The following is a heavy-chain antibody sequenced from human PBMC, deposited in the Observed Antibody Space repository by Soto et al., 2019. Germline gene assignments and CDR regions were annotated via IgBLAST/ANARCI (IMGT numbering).Heavy chain of an antibody. V-gene: IGHV3-23*01. D-gene: IGHD6-13*01. CDR3: AKGLIAAADLNYFDY. J-gene: IGHJ4*02. CDR2: ISGSGGST. CDR1: GFTFSSYA. Sequence: GGSLRLSCAASGFTFSSYAMSWVRQAQGKGLEWVSAISGSGGSTYYADSVKGRFTISRDNSKNTLYLQMNSLRAEDTAVYYCAKGLIAAADLNYFDYWGQGTLVTVSS.